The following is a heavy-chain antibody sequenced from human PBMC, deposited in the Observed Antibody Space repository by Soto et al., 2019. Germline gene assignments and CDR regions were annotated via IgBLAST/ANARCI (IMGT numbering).Heavy chain of an antibody. D-gene: IGHD2-15*01. J-gene: IGHJ6*02. CDR1: GGSIRTYN. CDR3: ARDFFFWAPPAYSSSTDV. V-gene: IGHV4-59*01. CDR2: LYHTGSI. Sequence: ETLSLTCTVSGGSIRTYNWRWIRQSPGKGLEWIGHLYHTGSIDYNPSFKGRVTVSVDTSKNQFSLKLRSVTAADTAVYYCARDFFFWAPPAYSSSTDVWCPAPTLTVSS.